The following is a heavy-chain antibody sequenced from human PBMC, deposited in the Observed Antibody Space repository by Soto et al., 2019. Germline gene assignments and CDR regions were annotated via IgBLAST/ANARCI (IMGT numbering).Heavy chain of an antibody. CDR1: GFTFSSYA. CDR2: ISGSGGST. V-gene: IGHV3-23*01. D-gene: IGHD6-13*01. J-gene: IGHJ4*02. CDR3: ANPLGRSSSWSHPREPENDY. Sequence: PGGSLRLSCAASGFTFSSYAMSWVRQAPGKGLEWVSAISGSGGSTYYADSVKGRFTISRDNSKNTLYLQMNSLRAEDTVVYYCANPLGRSSSWSHPREPENDYWGQGTLVTVSS.